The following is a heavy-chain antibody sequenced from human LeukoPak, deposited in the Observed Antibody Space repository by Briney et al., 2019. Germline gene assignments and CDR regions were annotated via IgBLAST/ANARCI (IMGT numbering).Heavy chain of an antibody. J-gene: IGHJ5*02. CDR2: INPNSGGT. CDR1: GYTFTAYY. V-gene: IGHV1-2*02. D-gene: IGHD4-23*01. CDR3: ARVTVVDGFDP. Sequence: ASVKVSCKASGYTFTAYYIHWVRQAPGQGLEWMGWINPNSGGTNYAQKFQGRVTMTRDTSISTAYMELSRLRSDDTAVYYCARVTVVDGFDPWGQGTLVTVSS.